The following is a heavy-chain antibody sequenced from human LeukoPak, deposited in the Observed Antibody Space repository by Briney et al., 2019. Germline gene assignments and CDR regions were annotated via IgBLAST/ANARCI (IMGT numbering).Heavy chain of an antibody. CDR3: ARGRSKTQPLPHYMDV. Sequence: GGSLRLSCAASGFTFSDYYMSWIRQAPGKGLEWVSYISSSGSTIYYADSVKGRFTISRDNAKNSLYLQMNSLRAEDTAVYYCARGRSKTQPLPHYMDVWGKGTTVTVSS. J-gene: IGHJ6*03. CDR1: GFTFSDYY. V-gene: IGHV3-11*01. CDR2: ISSSGSTI.